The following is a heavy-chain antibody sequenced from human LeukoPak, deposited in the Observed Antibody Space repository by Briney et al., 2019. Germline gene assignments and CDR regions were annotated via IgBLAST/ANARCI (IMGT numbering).Heavy chain of an antibody. J-gene: IGHJ4*02. Sequence: SQTLSLTCIVSGGSIISGDYYWSWIRQPPGKGLEWIGEINHSGSTNYNPSLKSRVTISVDTSKNQFSLKLSSVTAADTAVYYCARSHNWNDFGYWGQGTLVTVSS. CDR2: INHSGST. D-gene: IGHD1-20*01. CDR3: ARSHNWNDFGY. V-gene: IGHV4-30-4*08. CDR1: GGSIISGDYY.